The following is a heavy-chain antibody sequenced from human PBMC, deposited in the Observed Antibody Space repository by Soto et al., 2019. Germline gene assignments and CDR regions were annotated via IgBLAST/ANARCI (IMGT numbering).Heavy chain of an antibody. Sequence: QVQLQESGPGLVKPSETLSLTCTVSGGSSSSYYWSWIRQPPGKGLEWIGYIYYSGSTNYNPSLTSRVTISVDTSKNQFSLKLSSVTAADTAVYYCARRYGYSFDYWGHGTLVTVSS. CDR3: ARRYGYSFDY. CDR2: IYYSGST. V-gene: IGHV4-59*08. CDR1: GGSSSSYY. J-gene: IGHJ4*01. D-gene: IGHD1-20*01.